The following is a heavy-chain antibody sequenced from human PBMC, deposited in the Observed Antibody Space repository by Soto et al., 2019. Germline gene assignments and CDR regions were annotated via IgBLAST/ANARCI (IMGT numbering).Heavy chain of an antibody. CDR3: ARDGRVYYDFWSGYLYNWFDP. J-gene: IGHJ5*02. CDR1: GYTFTGYY. CDR2: INPNSGGT. Sequence: GASVKVSCKASGYTFTGYYMHWVRQAPGQGLEWMGWINPNSGGTNYAQKFQGRVTMTRDTSISTAYMELSRLRSDDTAVYYCARDGRVYYDFWSGYLYNWFDPWGQGTLVTVSS. V-gene: IGHV1-2*02. D-gene: IGHD3-3*01.